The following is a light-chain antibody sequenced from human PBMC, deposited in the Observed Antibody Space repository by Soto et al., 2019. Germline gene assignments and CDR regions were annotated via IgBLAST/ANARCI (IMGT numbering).Light chain of an antibody. J-gene: IGKJ4*01. Sequence: DIQMTQSPSSVSASVGGRVTITCRASQGINNWLAWYQQKPGQAPKLLIYAASSLPRGVPSRFSGSVSGTHFTLTISSLQPEDVATYYCHQANSFPLTFGGGTKVEIK. V-gene: IGKV1D-12*01. CDR1: QGINNW. CDR2: AAS. CDR3: HQANSFPLT.